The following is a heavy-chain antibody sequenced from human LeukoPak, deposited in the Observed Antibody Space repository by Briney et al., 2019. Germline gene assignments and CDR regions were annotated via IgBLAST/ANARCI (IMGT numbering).Heavy chain of an antibody. V-gene: IGHV3-48*03. CDR2: ISTSGTTI. CDR1: GFTFSSFE. CDR3: ARLDYSNYGAYYYYYMDV. J-gene: IGHJ6*03. Sequence: PGGSLRLSCAASGFTFSSFEMTWVRQAPGKGLEWLSYISTSGTTIYYADSVKGRFTISRDNAKNSLYLQMSSLRAEDTAVYYCARLDYSNYGAYYYYYMDVWGKGTTVTVSS. D-gene: IGHD4-11*01.